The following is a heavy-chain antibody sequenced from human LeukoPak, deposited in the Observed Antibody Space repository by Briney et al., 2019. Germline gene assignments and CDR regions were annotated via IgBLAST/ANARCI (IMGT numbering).Heavy chain of an antibody. CDR3: AGQSDSDTDFDY. CDR2: INHSGST. CDR1: GGSFSGYY. D-gene: IGHD2-21*02. V-gene: IGHV4-34*01. Sequence: PSETLSLTCAVYGGSFSGYYWSWIRQPPGKGLEWIGEINHSGSTNYNPSLKSRVTISVDTSKNQFSLKLSSVTAADTTLYYCAGQSDSDTDFDYWGQGALVTVSS. J-gene: IGHJ4*02.